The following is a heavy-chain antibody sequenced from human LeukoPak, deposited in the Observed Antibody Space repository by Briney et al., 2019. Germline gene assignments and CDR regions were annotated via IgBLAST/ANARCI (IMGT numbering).Heavy chain of an antibody. CDR3: ARGPGIAAAGIFDY. D-gene: IGHD6-13*01. J-gene: IGHJ4*02. V-gene: IGHV1-69*05. CDR1: GGTFSSYA. CDR2: IIPIFGTA. Sequence: SVKVACKASGGTFSSYAISWVRQAPGQGLEWMGGIIPIFGTANYAQKFQGRVTITTDESTSTAYMELSSLRSEDTAVYYCARGPGIAAAGIFDYWGQGTLVTVSS.